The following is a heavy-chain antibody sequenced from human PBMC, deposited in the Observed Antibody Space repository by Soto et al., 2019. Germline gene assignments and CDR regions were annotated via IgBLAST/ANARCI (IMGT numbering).Heavy chain of an antibody. J-gene: IGHJ5*02. D-gene: IGHD6-19*01. CDR3: ARDNHSSGWYNWFDP. Sequence: SETLSLTCTVSGGSISSGGYYWSWIRQHPGKGLEWIGYIYYSGSTYYNPSLKSRVTISVDTSKNQFSLKLSSVTAADTAVYYCARDNHSSGWYNWFDPWGQGTLVTVSS. CDR2: IYYSGST. CDR1: GGSISSGGYY. V-gene: IGHV4-31*03.